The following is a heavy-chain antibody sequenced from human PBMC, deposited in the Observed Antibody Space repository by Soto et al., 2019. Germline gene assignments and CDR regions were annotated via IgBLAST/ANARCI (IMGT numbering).Heavy chain of an antibody. J-gene: IGHJ6*03. Sequence: EVQLVESGGKWVQPGGSLRLSCSASGFTFSSYPLHWVRQAPGKGLEYVSTISRDGRNTYFADSVKGRFTISRDNSENSLYLHMSSLSVEDTAVYSCAKGGDYGDYGIYMDVWGKGTTVTVSS. CDR3: AKGGDYGDYGIYMDV. CDR1: GFTFSSYP. CDR2: ISRDGRNT. D-gene: IGHD4-17*01. V-gene: IGHV3-64D*08.